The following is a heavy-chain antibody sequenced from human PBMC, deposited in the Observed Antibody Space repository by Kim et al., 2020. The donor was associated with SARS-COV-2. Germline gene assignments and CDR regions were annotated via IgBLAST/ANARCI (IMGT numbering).Heavy chain of an antibody. CDR1: GYIFANNA. V-gene: IGHV7-4-1*02. J-gene: IGHJ6*02. D-gene: IGHD2-21*02. Sequence: ASVKVSCKASGYIFANNAISWVRQAPGQRPEWLGWINTNTGDPTYAQGLTGRFVFSLDTSVSTAYLQISSLKAEDTAVYFCARGGGQYDSGKKVSYTSMGIWGQGTTVTVSS. CDR2: INTNTGDP. CDR3: ARGGGQYDSGKKVSYTSMGI.